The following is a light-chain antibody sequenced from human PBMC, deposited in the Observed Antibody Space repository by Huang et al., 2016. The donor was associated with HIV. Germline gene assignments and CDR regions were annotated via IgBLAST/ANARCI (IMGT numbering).Light chain of an antibody. Sequence: DVVMTQSPLSLPVTLGQPASISCRSSQSLVHSDGTTYLNWFQQRPGQSPRRLIYNVSNRDSGVPDRFGGGGSGTDFTLEISRVEAEDVEFYYCMQGTHWPPWTFGQGTKVEIK. CDR3: MQGTHWPPWT. CDR1: QSLVHSDGTTY. V-gene: IGKV2-30*02. J-gene: IGKJ1*01. CDR2: NVS.